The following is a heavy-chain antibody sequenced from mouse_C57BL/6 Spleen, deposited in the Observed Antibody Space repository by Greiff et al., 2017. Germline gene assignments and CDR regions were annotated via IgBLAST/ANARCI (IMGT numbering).Heavy chain of an antibody. CDR3: TRERDYCSSPAWFAY. CDR1: GFTFSSYA. Sequence: DVKLVESGEGLVKPGGSLKLSCAASGFTFSSYAMSWVRQTPEKRLEWVAYISSGGDYIYYADTVKGRFTISRDNARNTLYLQMSSLKSEDTAMYYGTRERDYCSSPAWFAYWGQGTLVTVSA. V-gene: IGHV5-9-1*02. D-gene: IGHD1-1*01. J-gene: IGHJ3*01. CDR2: ISSGGDYI.